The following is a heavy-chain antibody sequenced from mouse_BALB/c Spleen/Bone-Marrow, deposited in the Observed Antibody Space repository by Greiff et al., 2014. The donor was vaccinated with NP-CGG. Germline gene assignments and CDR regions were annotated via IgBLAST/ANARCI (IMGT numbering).Heavy chain of an antibody. J-gene: IGHJ2*01. V-gene: IGHV1-54*01. CDR1: GYAFTIYL. CDR3: ARFGRYYFDY. Sequence: VQRVESGAELVRPGTAVNVSCKASGYAFTIYLIEWVKQRPGQGLEWIGVINPGGGGANYNEKFKGKATLTADKSSSTAYMQLSSLTSDDAAVYFCARFGRYYFDYWGQGTTLTVSS. CDR2: INPGGGGA.